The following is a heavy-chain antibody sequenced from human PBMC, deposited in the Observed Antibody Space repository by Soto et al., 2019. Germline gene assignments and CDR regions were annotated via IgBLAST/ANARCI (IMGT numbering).Heavy chain of an antibody. J-gene: IGHJ3*02. V-gene: IGHV3-33*01. CDR1: GFTLSSYG. D-gene: IGHD2-2*01. CDR2: IWYDGSNK. Sequence: GESLKVSCAASGFTLSSYGMHWVRQAPGKGLEWVAVIWYDGSNKYYADSVKGRFTISRDNSKNTLYLQMNSLRAEDTAVYYCASLVVPAAPRNAFDIWGQGTMVTVSS. CDR3: ASLVVPAAPRNAFDI.